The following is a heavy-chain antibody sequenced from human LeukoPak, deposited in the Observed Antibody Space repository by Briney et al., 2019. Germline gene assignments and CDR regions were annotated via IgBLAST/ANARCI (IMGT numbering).Heavy chain of an antibody. CDR2: IYPGDSDT. CDR1: GYSFSSYW. V-gene: IGHV5-51*01. D-gene: IGHD4-23*01. Sequence: GESLKISCKGSGYSFSSYWIVLVRQMPGKGLEWMGIIYPGDSDTRYSPSFEGQVTISADKSISTAYLQWSSLKASDTAIYYCARRRGNTIDYWGQGTLVTVSS. CDR3: ARRRGNTIDY. J-gene: IGHJ4*02.